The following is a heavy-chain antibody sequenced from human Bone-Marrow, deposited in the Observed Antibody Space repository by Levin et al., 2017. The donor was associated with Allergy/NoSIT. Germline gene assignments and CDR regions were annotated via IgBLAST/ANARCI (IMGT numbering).Heavy chain of an antibody. CDR2: ISSSGSTI. V-gene: IGHV3-11*01. D-gene: IGHD6-13*01. CDR1: GFTFSDYY. Sequence: GGSLRLSCAASGFTFSDYYMSWIRQAPGKGLEWVSYISSSGSTIYYADSVKGRFTISRDNAKNSLYLQMNSLRAEDTAVYYCARASIAAGNRYYYGMDGWGQGTTVTVSS. CDR3: ARASIAAGNRYYYGMDG. J-gene: IGHJ6*02.